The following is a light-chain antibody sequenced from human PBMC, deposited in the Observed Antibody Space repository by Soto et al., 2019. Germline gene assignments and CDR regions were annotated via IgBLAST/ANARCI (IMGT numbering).Light chain of an antibody. CDR2: EVS. Sequence: QSALTQPASVSGSPGQSITISCTGTSSDVGYYNYVSWYQQHPGKAPKLMIYEVSNRPSGVSNRFSGSKSGNTASLTISGLQAEDEADYYCSSYAGSSAWVFGGGTKLTVL. CDR1: SSDVGYYNY. V-gene: IGLV2-14*01. J-gene: IGLJ3*02. CDR3: SSYAGSSAWV.